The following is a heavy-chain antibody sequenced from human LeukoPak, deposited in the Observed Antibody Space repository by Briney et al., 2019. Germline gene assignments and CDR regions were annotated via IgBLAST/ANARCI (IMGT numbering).Heavy chain of an antibody. J-gene: IGHJ4*02. Sequence: NPGGSLRLSCAASGFTFSSYSMNWVRQAPGKGLEWVSSISSSSSYIYYADSVKGRFTISRDNAKNSLHLQMNSLRAEDTAVYYCASKGYGDYPFDYWGRGTLVTVSS. CDR2: ISSSSSYI. CDR3: ASKGYGDYPFDY. CDR1: GFTFSSYS. V-gene: IGHV3-21*01. D-gene: IGHD4-17*01.